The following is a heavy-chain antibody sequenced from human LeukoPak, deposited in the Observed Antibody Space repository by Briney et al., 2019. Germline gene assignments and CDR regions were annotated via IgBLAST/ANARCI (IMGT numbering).Heavy chain of an antibody. D-gene: IGHD4-17*01. CDR3: AKTRTTVMYYFDY. CDR1: GFTFSSHG. V-gene: IGHV3-23*01. J-gene: IGHJ4*02. Sequence: GGSLRLSCAASGFTFSSHGMNWVRQAPGKGLEWVSGISPSGDILYYADSVKGQFTISRDNSKNTVYLQMNSLRAEDTAVYYCAKTRTTVMYYFDYWGQGTLVTVSS. CDR2: ISPSGDIL.